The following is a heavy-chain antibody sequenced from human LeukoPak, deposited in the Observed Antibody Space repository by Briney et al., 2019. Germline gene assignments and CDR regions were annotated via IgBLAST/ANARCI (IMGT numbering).Heavy chain of an antibody. CDR1: GFTFSNYG. J-gene: IGHJ3*02. Sequence: GGSLRLSCAASGFTFSNYGMHWVRQPPGKGLEWVAFIRYDGGIKHYADSVKGRFTLSRDNSKNTLYLQMGSLRTEDMAVYYCARVAAVGTAAFDIWGQGTMVTVSS. CDR2: IRYDGGIK. CDR3: ARVAAVGTAAFDI. V-gene: IGHV3-30*02. D-gene: IGHD6-13*01.